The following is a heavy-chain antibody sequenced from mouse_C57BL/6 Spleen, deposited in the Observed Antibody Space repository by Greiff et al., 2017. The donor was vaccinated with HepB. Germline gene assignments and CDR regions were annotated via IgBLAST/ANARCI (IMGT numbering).Heavy chain of an antibody. Sequence: QVQLKQSGAELVKPGASVKISCKASGYAFSSYWMNWVKQRPGKGLEWIGQIYPGDGDTNYNGKLKGKATLTADKSSSTAYMQLSSLTSEDSAVYFCARDSSGLYYYAMDYWGQGTSVTVSS. D-gene: IGHD3-2*02. CDR3: ARDSSGLYYYAMDY. CDR2: IYPGDGDT. J-gene: IGHJ4*01. V-gene: IGHV1-80*01. CDR1: GYAFSSYW.